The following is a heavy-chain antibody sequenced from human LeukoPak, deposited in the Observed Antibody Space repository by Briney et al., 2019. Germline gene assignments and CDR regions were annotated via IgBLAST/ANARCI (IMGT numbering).Heavy chain of an antibody. D-gene: IGHD2-21*01. CDR2: IYYSVST. Sequence: SETLSLTCTVSGGSISSGGYYWSWIRQHPGKGLAWIGYIYYSVSTYYNPSLKSRVTISVDTSKNQFSLKLSSVTAAGTAVYYCARDRVVVPKSDAFYIWGQGTMVTGSS. CDR1: GGSISSGGYY. CDR3: ARDRVVVPKSDAFYI. J-gene: IGHJ3*02. V-gene: IGHV4-31*03.